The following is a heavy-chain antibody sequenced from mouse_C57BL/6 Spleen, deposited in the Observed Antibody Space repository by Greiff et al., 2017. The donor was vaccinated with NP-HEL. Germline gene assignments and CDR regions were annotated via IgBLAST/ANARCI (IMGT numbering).Heavy chain of an antibody. CDR1: GYTFTSYW. V-gene: IGHV1-50*01. J-gene: IGHJ3*01. Sequence: QVQLQQPGAELVKPGASVKLSCKASGYTFTSYWMQWVKQRPGQGLEWIGEIDPSDSYTNYNQKFKGKATLTVDTSSSTAYMQLSSLTSEDSAVYYCARSGLTPFAYRGQGTLVTVSA. D-gene: IGHD3-1*01. CDR2: IDPSDSYT. CDR3: ARSGLTPFAY.